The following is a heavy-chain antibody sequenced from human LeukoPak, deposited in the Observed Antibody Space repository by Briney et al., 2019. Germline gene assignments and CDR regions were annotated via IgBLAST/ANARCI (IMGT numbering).Heavy chain of an antibody. CDR1: GGSISSYY. D-gene: IGHD3-10*01. CDR2: IYYSGST. CDR3: ARGVDYYGV. Sequence: SETLSLTCTVSGGSISSYYWSWIRQPPGKGLEWIGYIYYSGSTNYNPSLKSRVTISVDTSKKQLSLKLSSVTAADTAVYYCARGVDYYGVWGQGTLVTVSS. J-gene: IGHJ4*02. V-gene: IGHV4-59*12.